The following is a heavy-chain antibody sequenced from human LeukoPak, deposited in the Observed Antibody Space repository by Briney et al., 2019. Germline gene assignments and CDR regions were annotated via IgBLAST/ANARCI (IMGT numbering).Heavy chain of an antibody. CDR1: GFTFSSYA. J-gene: IGHJ4*02. V-gene: IGHV3-64*02. CDR3: ARMTLYGSGTVD. D-gene: IGHD3-10*01. CDR2: ISSNGGST. Sequence: GGSLRLSCAASGFTFSSYAMHWVCQAPGKGLEYVSWISSNGGSTYYAGSVKGRFTISRDNSKNTVNLQMGSLRIEDTAVYHCARMTLYGSGTVDWGQGILVTVSS.